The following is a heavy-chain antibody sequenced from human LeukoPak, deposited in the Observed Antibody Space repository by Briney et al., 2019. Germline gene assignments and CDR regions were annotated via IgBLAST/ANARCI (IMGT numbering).Heavy chain of an antibody. D-gene: IGHD3-10*01. V-gene: IGHV1-18*01. CDR3: ARERPVLIDARGGTMVRGVIIPPPHYYYYYYMDV. CDR2: ISAYNGNT. CDR1: GYTFTSYG. J-gene: IGHJ6*03. Sequence: GASVKVSCKASGYTFTSYGISWVRQAPGQGLEWMGWISAYNGNTNYAQKLQGRVTMTTDTSTSTAYMELRSLRSDDTAVYYCARERPVLIDARGGTMVRGVIIPPPHYYYYYYMDVWGKGTTVTVSS.